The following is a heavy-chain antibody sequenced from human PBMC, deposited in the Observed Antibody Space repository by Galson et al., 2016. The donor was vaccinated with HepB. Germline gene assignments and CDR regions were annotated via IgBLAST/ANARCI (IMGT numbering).Heavy chain of an antibody. CDR2: ISTTSSAI. CDR3: ARKFYGSENYFFNY. CDR1: GFTFSGYK. J-gene: IGHJ4*02. D-gene: IGHD3-10*01. Sequence: SLRLSCAASGFTFSGYKMNWVRQAPGKALEWVSYISTTSSAIYYADSVKGRFSISRDNAESSLYLQMNSLRDEDTAVYYCARKFYGSENYFFNYWGQGTLVPVSS. V-gene: IGHV3-48*02.